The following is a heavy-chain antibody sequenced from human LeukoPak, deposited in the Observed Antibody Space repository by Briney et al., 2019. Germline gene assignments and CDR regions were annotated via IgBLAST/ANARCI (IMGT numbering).Heavy chain of an antibody. CDR2: INHSGST. Sequence: SETLSLTCAVYGGSFSGYYWSWIRQPPGKGLEWIGEINHSGSTNYNPSLKSRVTISVDTSKNQFSLKLSSVTAADTAVYYCAKGHGSSWSFFDYWGQGTLVTVSS. CDR1: GGSFSGYY. V-gene: IGHV4-34*01. D-gene: IGHD6-13*01. J-gene: IGHJ4*02. CDR3: AKGHGSSWSFFDY.